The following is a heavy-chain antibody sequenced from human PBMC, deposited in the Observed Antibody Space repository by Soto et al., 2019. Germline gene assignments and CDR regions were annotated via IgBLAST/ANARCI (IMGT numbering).Heavy chain of an antibody. CDR3: AKGRSSGGYSDLDV. J-gene: IGHJ6*02. Sequence: GGSLRLSCVVSDLSLKSYGMSWVRQAPGKGLEWVSVISGGGSRTDYADSVKGRFTISRDSSNNTLYLQMNSLRAEDTAVYYCAKGRSSGGYSDLDVWGQGATVTVSS. V-gene: IGHV3-23*01. D-gene: IGHD1-26*01. CDR2: ISGGGSRT. CDR1: DLSLKSYG.